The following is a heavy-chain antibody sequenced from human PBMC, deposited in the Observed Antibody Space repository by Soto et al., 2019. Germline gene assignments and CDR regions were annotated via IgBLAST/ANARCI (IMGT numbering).Heavy chain of an antibody. CDR3: ARLTTVRYFDS. Sequence: KPSETLSLTCSIFDDSIRSDYFWGWIRQSPGKGLEWIGSIYHTGATYYNPSLQSRVTISVDTSKNQFSLRVTSIAAADTALYYCARLTTVRYFDSWGQGTLVTVSS. CDR2: IYHTGAT. CDR1: DDSIRSDYF. D-gene: IGHD4-17*01. V-gene: IGHV4-38-2*01. J-gene: IGHJ4*02.